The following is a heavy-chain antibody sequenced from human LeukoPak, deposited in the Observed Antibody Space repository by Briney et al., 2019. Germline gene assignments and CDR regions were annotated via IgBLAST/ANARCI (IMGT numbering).Heavy chain of an antibody. CDR1: GGSISSSNW. CDR3: ARAPNWKHFDY. CDR2: IYHSGTA. J-gene: IGHJ4*02. V-gene: IGHV4-4*02. D-gene: IGHD1-1*01. Sequence: SETLSLTCAVSGGSISSSNWWSWVRQPPGKGLEWIGEIYHSGTANYNPSLKSRVTISVAKSKNQFSLKLSSVTAADTAVYYCARAPNWKHFDYWGQGTLVTVSS.